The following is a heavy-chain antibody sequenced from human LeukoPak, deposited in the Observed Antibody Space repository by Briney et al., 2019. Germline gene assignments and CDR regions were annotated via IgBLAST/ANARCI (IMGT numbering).Heavy chain of an antibody. CDR1: GFAFNTYS. Sequence: PGGSLRLSCAASGFAFNTYSMNWVRQAPGKGLQWVSSITTSSTTKYYADSVKGRFTISRDNAKNSLYLQMNSLRAEDTAVYYCAKDLKQSSGWGFDPWGQGTLVTVSS. J-gene: IGHJ5*02. CDR3: AKDLKQSSGWGFDP. CDR2: ITTSSTTK. V-gene: IGHV3-48*01. D-gene: IGHD6-19*01.